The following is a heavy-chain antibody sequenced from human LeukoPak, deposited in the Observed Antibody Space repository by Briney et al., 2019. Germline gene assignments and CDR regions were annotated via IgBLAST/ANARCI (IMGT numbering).Heavy chain of an antibody. V-gene: IGHV4-39*07. Sequence: PSETLSLTCTVSSGSISSSSYYWGWIRQPPGKGLGWIGSMYNSGNTYYNPSLKSRVTISVDTSKNQFSLKLTSVTAADTAMYYCARDRSSSSCWYYWGQGILVTVSS. J-gene: IGHJ4*02. D-gene: IGHD6-13*01. CDR3: ARDRSSSSCWYY. CDR1: SGSISSSSYY. CDR2: MYNSGNT.